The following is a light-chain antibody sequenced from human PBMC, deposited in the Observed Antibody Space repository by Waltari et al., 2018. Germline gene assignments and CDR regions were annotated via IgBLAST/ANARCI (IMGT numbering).Light chain of an antibody. J-gene: IGLJ1*01. CDR2: EVT. CDR3: CSHGGSNNFYI. Sequence: QSALTQPPSASGSPGQSVTISCTGTSSDVGAYNYVSWYQQYPGKAPKLIIYEVTNRPSGVPARCSGSKSGNTASLTVSGLQADDEADYYCCSHGGSNNFYIFGTGTTVTVL. CDR1: SSDVGAYNY. V-gene: IGLV2-8*01.